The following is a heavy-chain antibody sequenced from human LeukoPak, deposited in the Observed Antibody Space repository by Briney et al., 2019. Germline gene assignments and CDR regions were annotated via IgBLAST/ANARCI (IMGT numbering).Heavy chain of an antibody. CDR2: IIPIFGTA. CDR1: GGTFSSYA. Sequence: SVRVSCKASGGTFSSYAISWVRQAPGQGLEWMGGIIPIFGTANYAQKFQGRVTITTDESTSTAYMELSSLRSEDTAVYYCARSPRRQKGRVDTAVANPYYYYYMDVWGKGTTVTVSS. CDR3: ARSPRRQKGRVDTAVANPYYYYYMDV. D-gene: IGHD5-18*01. J-gene: IGHJ6*03. V-gene: IGHV1-69*05.